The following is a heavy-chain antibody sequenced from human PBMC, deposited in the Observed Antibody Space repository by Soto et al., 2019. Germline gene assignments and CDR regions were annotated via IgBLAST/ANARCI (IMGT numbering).Heavy chain of an antibody. CDR3: GKVLVGATGHTDSDS. J-gene: IGHJ4*02. D-gene: IGHD2-15*01. Sequence: SETLSLTCTVSGGSIYRSGYYWGWIRQPPGRGREWIGNIDYNGVTYSNPSLKSRVTISRDTSKNQFSLKLTSVTAADTALYYCGKVLVGATGHTDSDSWGPGTLVTVSS. CDR2: IDYNGVT. V-gene: IGHV4-39*01. CDR1: GGSIYRSGYY.